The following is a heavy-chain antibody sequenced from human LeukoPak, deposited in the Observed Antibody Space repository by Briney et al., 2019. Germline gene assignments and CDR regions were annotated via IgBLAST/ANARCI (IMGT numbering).Heavy chain of an antibody. V-gene: IGHV4-39*07. CDR3: ASLSGSYINY. Sequence: PSDTLSLTCTVSGGSISSSSYYWAWIRQPPGKGLEWIGRIYYSGSTYYNPSLKGRVTISVDTSKNQFSLKLSSGTAADTAVYYCASLSGSYINYWGQGTLVTVSS. J-gene: IGHJ4*02. CDR2: IYYSGST. D-gene: IGHD1-26*01. CDR1: GGSISSSSYY.